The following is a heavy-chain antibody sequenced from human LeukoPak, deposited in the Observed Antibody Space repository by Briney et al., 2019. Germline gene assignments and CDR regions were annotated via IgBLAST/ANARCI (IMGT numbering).Heavy chain of an antibody. D-gene: IGHD3-3*01. Sequence: ASVKLSCKASGGTFSSYAISWVRQAPGQGLEWMGRSIPILGIANYAQKFQGRVTITADKSTSTAYMELSSLRSEDTAVYYCARGLIFGVVIFYGMDVWGQGTTVTVSS. V-gene: IGHV1-69*04. CDR1: GGTFSSYA. CDR3: ARGLIFGVVIFYGMDV. J-gene: IGHJ6*02. CDR2: SIPILGIA.